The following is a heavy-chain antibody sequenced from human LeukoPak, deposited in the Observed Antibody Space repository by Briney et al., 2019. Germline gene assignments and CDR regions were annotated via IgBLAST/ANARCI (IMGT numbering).Heavy chain of an antibody. D-gene: IGHD2-15*01. V-gene: IGHV4-39*01. CDR3: ARPGCSGGSCFYYLDY. J-gene: IGHJ4*02. CDR2: IYYSGSS. CDR1: GGSISSSSYY. Sequence: SETLSRTCTVSGGSISSSSYYWGWIRQPPGKGLEWIGSIYYSGSSYYNPSLKSRVTISVDTSRNQFSLKLRSVTAADTAVYYCARPGCSGGSCFYYLDYWGQGTLVTVSS.